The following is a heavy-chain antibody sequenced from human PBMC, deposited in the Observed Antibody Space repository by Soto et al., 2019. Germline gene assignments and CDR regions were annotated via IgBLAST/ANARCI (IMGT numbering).Heavy chain of an antibody. CDR3: ARGPGCSSASCYLSWFDS. Sequence: SETLSLTCTVSGGSISSSSYYWGWIRQPPGKGLEWIGSIYYSGSTYYNPSLKSRVTISVDTSKNQFSLKLSSVTAADTAVYYCARGPGCSSASCYLSWFDSWGQGTLVNVSS. J-gene: IGHJ5*01. D-gene: IGHD2-2*01. V-gene: IGHV4-39*01. CDR1: GGSISSSSYY. CDR2: IYYSGST.